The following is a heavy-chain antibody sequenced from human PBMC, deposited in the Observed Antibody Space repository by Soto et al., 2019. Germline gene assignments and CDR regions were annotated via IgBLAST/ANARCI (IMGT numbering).Heavy chain of an antibody. CDR1: GFTSGDYA. CDR2: IRSKAYGGTT. J-gene: IGHJ6*02. Sequence: GGSLRLSCTASGFTSGDYAMSWFRQAPGKGLEWVGFIRSKAYGGTTEYAASVKGRFTISRDDSKSIAYLQMNSLKTEDTAVYYCTRATFGVVIHSPYYYGMDVWGQGTTVTVSS. CDR3: TRATFGVVIHSPYYYGMDV. V-gene: IGHV3-49*03. D-gene: IGHD3-3*01.